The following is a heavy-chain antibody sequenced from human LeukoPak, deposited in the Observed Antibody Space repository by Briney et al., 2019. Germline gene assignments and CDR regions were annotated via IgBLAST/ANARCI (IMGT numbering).Heavy chain of an antibody. CDR2: ISGSGGST. CDR1: GFTFSSYW. J-gene: IGHJ6*02. V-gene: IGHV3-23*01. CDR3: AKVVPGPFGDYYGSGSYYPFYYYYGMDV. Sequence: PGGSLRLSCAASGFTFSSYWMHWVRQAPGKGLEWVSAISGSGGSTYYADSVKGRFTISRDNSKNTLYLQMNSLRAEDTAVYYCAKVVPGPFGDYYGSGSYYPFYYYYGMDVWGQGTTVTVSS. D-gene: IGHD3-10*01.